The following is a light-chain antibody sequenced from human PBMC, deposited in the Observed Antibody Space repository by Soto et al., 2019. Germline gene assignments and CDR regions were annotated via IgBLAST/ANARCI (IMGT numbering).Light chain of an antibody. CDR1: QTVASKY. V-gene: IGKV3-20*01. CDR3: QQYTNSRWT. Sequence: ETVLTPSPGTLSLSPGERVTLSCRASQTVASKYFAWYQQRPGQAPRLLLNGASTMATGVPDRFSGSGSGTDFALTIGRLEPEDFSVYYWQQYTNSRWTFGQGTKVYIK. J-gene: IGKJ1*01. CDR2: GAS.